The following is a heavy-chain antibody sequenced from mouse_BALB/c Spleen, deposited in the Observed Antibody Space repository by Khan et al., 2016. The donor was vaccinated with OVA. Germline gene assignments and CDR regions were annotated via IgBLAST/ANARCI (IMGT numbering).Heavy chain of an antibody. D-gene: IGHD2-1*01. Sequence: QIQLVQSGPELVKPRASVRISCKASGYTFTSYYIHWVRQRPGQGLEWIGWIYPGNVNPNYNENFKGKATLTADKSSSTAYMHLSSLTSEDSAVYFCAREGYYGNSRDWFAYWGQGTLVTVSA. CDR3: AREGYYGNSRDWFAY. J-gene: IGHJ3*01. CDR2: IYPGNVNP. V-gene: IGHV1S56*01. CDR1: GYTFTSYY.